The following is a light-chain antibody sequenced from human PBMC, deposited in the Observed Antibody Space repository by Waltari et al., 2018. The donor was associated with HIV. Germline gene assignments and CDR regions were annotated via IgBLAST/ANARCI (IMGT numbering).Light chain of an antibody. J-gene: IGLJ2*01. CDR2: RAN. Sequence: SSDLTQARSVSVSPGQTASITCSGHELANQYVHWYREKAGQAPVLVIHRANERPVGIPERISGSKSGILATLTISGVLAEDEADYFCQSAGSSGTSVIFGGGTTLTVL. CDR3: QSAGSSGTSVI. V-gene: IGLV3-25*03. CDR1: ELANQY.